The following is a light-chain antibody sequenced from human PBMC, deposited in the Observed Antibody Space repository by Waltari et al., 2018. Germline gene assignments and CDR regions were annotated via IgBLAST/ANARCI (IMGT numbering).Light chain of an antibody. CDR1: QSLGHSDGTPY. V-gene: IGKV2-30*02. CDR2: KFS. CDR3: MQGTHWPAFT. J-gene: IGKJ4*01. Sequence: EGVMTQSPLSLSVALGQPASSPCRPSQSLGHSDGTPYLNWFRQRPDQSPRRLFYKFSNRDPGGPDRFSGSGSGSDFTLKISGVEAEDVGVYYCMQGTHWPAFTFGGGTKVEIK.